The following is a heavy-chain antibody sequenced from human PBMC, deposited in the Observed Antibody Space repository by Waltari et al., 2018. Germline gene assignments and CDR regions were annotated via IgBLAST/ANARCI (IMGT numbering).Heavy chain of an antibody. D-gene: IGHD3-16*01. Sequence: EVQLKESGGKVIQPGGSLRLSCEASGFSFSNNAMRWVRQAPGKGLGWVSVMGGNGEYRSYADSVRGRFTISRDNSKNTLYLQMDSLRADDTAVYFCVKYGFGGVLSHWGQGTLVIVSS. CDR2: MGGNGEYR. J-gene: IGHJ1*01. V-gene: IGHV3-23*01. CDR3: VKYGFGGVLSH. CDR1: GFSFSNNA.